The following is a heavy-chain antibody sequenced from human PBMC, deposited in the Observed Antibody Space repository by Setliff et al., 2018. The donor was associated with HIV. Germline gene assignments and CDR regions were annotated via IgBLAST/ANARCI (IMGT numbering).Heavy chain of an antibody. Sequence: PSETLSLTCTVSGGSISSDGYYWTWFRQHPGKGLEWIGYIYYSGSTNYNPSLKSRVTISVDTSKNQLSLKLSSVTAADTAVYYCARQVGNKVLFDSWGQGTLVTAPQ. V-gene: IGHV4-61*08. CDR3: ARQVGNKVLFDS. J-gene: IGHJ4*02. CDR1: GGSISSDGYY. CDR2: IYYSGST. D-gene: IGHD7-27*01.